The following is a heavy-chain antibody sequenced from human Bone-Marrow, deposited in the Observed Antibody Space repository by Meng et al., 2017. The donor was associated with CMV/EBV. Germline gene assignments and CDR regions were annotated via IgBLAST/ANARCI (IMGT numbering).Heavy chain of an antibody. CDR2: INSDGGSI. CDR1: GLTFSRHW. J-gene: IGHJ5*02. CDR3: VREMQGGGYEAWFDP. D-gene: IGHD5-12*01. Sequence: GGSLRLSCVASGLTFSRHWMHWVRQAPGKGLVWVSRINSDGGSISYADSVEGRFTISRDNAKNRLYLQMSSLRAEDTAVYYCVREMQGGGYEAWFDPWGQGPLVTVYS. V-gene: IGHV3-74*01.